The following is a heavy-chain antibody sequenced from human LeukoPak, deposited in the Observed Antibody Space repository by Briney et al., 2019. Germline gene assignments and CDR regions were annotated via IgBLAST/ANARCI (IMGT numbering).Heavy chain of an antibody. CDR1: GFTFSNHA. CDR2: ITGSGGTK. D-gene: IGHD3-9*01. V-gene: IGHV3-23*01. Sequence: GASLRLSCAASGFTFSNHAMSWVRQAPGKGLEWVSAITGSGGTKWYADSVKGHFTISSDNSKHTLYLQTNSLGVDDTAVYYCAKGGDCDGLAGYYDSDCWGQGTLVTVSS. J-gene: IGHJ4*02. CDR3: AKGGDCDGLAGYYDSDC.